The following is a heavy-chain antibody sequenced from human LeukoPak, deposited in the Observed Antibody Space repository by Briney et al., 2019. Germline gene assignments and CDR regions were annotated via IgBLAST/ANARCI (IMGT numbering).Heavy chain of an antibody. CDR1: GFTFSSYA. CDR2: ISYDGSNK. V-gene: IGHV3-30-3*01. J-gene: IGHJ4*02. Sequence: PGGSLRLSCAASGFTFSSYAMHWVRQAPGKGLEWVAVISYDGSNKYYADSAKGRFTISRDNSKNTLYLQMNSLRAEDTAVYYCARDGGDTAMDYWGQGTLVTVSS. CDR3: ARDGGDTAMDY. D-gene: IGHD5-18*01.